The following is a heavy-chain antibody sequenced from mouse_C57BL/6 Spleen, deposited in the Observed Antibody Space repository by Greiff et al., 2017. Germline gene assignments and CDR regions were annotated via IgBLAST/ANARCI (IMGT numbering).Heavy chain of an antibody. CDR1: GYTFTDYY. Sequence: QLQQSGPGLVQPGASVKISCKASGYTFTDYYINWVQQRPGQGLEWIGWICPGSGNTKYNEKFKGKATFTVDTSSITAYMQLSSLISEVSAVYFCASWDYGSSYWYFDVWGTATTVTVSS. CDR3: ASWDYGSSYWYFDV. J-gene: IGHJ1*03. CDR2: ICPGSGNT. V-gene: IGHV1-84*01. D-gene: IGHD1-1*01.